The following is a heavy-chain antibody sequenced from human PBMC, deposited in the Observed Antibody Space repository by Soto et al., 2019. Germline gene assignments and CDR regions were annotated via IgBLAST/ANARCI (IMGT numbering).Heavy chain of an antibody. Sequence: SEPLSLTCAVSGGSFSEYYWSWIRQPPGKGLEWIGEINHYGNTNYNPSLKSRLTISVDTSKNQVSLNLSSVTAADTAVYYCARRGHLSSGWRNYWFFDLWGRGTLVTVSS. V-gene: IGHV4-34*01. CDR3: ARRGHLSSGWRNYWFFDL. CDR2: INHYGNT. D-gene: IGHD6-19*01. CDR1: GGSFSEYY. J-gene: IGHJ2*01.